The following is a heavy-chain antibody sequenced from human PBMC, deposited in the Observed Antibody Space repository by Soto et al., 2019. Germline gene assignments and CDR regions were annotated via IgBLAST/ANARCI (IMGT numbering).Heavy chain of an antibody. D-gene: IGHD2-15*01. CDR1: GGSISSGDYY. J-gene: IGHJ4*02. CDR3: ARAWGRVFDY. Sequence: SETPSLTCTVSGGSISSGDYYWSWVRQPPGKGLEWIGYIYYSGSTYYNPSLKSRVTISLDTSKNQFSLKLSSVTAADTAVYYCARAWGRVFDYWGQGTLVTVSS. CDR2: IYYSGST. V-gene: IGHV4-30-4*02.